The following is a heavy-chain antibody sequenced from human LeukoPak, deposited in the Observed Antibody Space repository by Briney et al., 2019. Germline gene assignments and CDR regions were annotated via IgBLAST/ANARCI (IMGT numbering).Heavy chain of an antibody. Sequence: GGSLRLSCAASGFTFSSYWMSWVRQAPGKGLEWVANIKQDGSEKYYADSVKGRFTISRDNSKNTLYLQMNSLRAEDTAVYYCAKDLSSRVNLEDFDYWSQGTLVTVSS. CDR3: AKDLSSRVNLEDFDY. J-gene: IGHJ4*02. V-gene: IGHV3-7*01. D-gene: IGHD6-13*01. CDR2: IKQDGSEK. CDR1: GFTFSSYW.